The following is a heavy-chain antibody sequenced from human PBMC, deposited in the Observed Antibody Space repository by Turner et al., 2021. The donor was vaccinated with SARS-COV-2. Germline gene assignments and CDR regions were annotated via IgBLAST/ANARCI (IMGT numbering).Heavy chain of an antibody. Sequence: EVQLVETGGGLIQPGGSLRLSCAASGFTVSSNYMSWVRQAPGKGLEWVSLIYSGSSPYYAVSVKGRFTISRDNSKNTLYLQMNSLRAEDTAVYYCARDDPLGGMDVWGQGTTVTVSS. CDR1: GFTVSSNY. CDR3: ARDDPLGGMDV. J-gene: IGHJ6*02. CDR2: IYSGSSP. V-gene: IGHV3-53*02.